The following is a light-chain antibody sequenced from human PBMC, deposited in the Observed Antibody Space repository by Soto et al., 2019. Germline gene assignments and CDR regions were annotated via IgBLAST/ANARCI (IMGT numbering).Light chain of an antibody. J-gene: IGKJ4*01. V-gene: IGKV1-33*01. CDR2: DAS. CDR1: QDISNY. CDR3: QYGVT. Sequence: DIQMTQSPSSLSASVGDRVTITCQASQDISNYLNWYQQKPGKAPKLLIYDASNLETGVPSRFSGSGSGTDFTFTISSLQPEDIATYYCQYGVTFGGGTKVEIK.